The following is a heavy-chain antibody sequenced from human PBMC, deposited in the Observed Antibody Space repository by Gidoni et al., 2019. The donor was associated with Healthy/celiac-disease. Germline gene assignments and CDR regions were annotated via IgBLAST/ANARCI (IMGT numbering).Heavy chain of an antibody. D-gene: IGHD1-1*01. CDR1: GFTFSSYA. CDR3: VNPLAPGWFDP. J-gene: IGHJ5*02. V-gene: IGHV3-64D*06. Sequence: EVQLVESGGGLVQPGGSLRRSCSASGFTFSSYAMHWVRQAPGKGLEYVSAISSNGGSTYYADSVKGRFTISRDNSKNTLYLQMSSLRAEDTAVYYCVNPLAPGWFDPWGQGTLVTVSS. CDR2: ISSNGGST.